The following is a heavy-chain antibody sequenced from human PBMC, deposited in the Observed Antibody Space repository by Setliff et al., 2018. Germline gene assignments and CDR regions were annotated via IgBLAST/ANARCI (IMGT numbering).Heavy chain of an antibody. V-gene: IGHV1-2*06. J-gene: IGHJ4*02. CDR3: ARGLLWFGEPQLDY. CDR1: GYTFTGYY. D-gene: IGHD3-10*01. CDR2: INPNSGGT. Sequence: GASVKVSCKASGYTFTGYYMHWARQAPGQGLEWMGRINPNSGGTNYAQKFQGRVTMTWDTSISTAYMELSRLRSDDTAVYYCARGLLWFGEPQLDYWGQGTLVTVSS.